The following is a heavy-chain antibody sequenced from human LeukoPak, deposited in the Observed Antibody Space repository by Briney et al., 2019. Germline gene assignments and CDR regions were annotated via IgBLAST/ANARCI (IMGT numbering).Heavy chain of an antibody. D-gene: IGHD3-22*01. CDR1: GGTFSSYA. V-gene: IGHV1-69*06. J-gene: IGHJ5*02. CDR3: AREYYYDSSGYLGWFDP. Sequence: SLTVSCTASGGTFSSYAISWVRQAPGQGLEWMGRIIPIFGTANYAQKFQGRVTITADKSTSTAYMEPSSLRSEDTAVYYCAREYYYDSSGYLGWFDPWGQGTLVTVSS. CDR2: IIPIFGTA.